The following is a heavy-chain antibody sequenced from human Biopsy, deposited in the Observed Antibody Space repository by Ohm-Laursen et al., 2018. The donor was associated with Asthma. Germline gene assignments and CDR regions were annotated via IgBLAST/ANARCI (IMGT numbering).Heavy chain of an antibody. J-gene: IGHJ3*02. V-gene: IGHV3-30*18. Sequence: SLRLSCAASGFTFSSYGMHWVRQAPGKGLEWVAVISYDGSNKYYADSVKGRFTISRDNSKNTLYLQMNSLRAEDTAVYYFAKERYYDFWSGYPIWGQGTMVTVSS. CDR1: GFTFSSYG. CDR3: AKERYYDFWSGYPI. D-gene: IGHD3-3*01. CDR2: ISYDGSNK.